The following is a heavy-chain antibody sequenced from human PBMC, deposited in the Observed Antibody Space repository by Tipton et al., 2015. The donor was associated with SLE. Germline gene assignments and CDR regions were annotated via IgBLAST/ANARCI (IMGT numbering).Heavy chain of an antibody. Sequence: SLRLSCAASGFTFSSYAMHWVRQAPGKGLEWVAVISYDGSNKYYADSVKGRFTISRDNSKNTLYLQMNSLRAEDTAVYYCAREGPLGAMGLDYWGQGTLVTVSS. CDR1: GFTFSSYA. CDR3: AREGPLGAMGLDY. D-gene: IGHD5-18*01. J-gene: IGHJ4*02. CDR2: ISYDGSNK. V-gene: IGHV3-30*04.